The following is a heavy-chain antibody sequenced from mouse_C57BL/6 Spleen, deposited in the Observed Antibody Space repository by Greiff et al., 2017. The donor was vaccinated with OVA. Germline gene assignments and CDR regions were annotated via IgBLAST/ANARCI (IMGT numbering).Heavy chain of an antibody. CDR3: ARESPITTVVAIGDYDAMDY. V-gene: IGHV1-55*01. D-gene: IGHD1-1*01. J-gene: IGHJ4*01. CDR2: IYPGSGST. Sequence: QVQLQQPGAELVKPGASVKMSCKASGYTFTSYWITWVKQRPGQGLEWIGDIYPGSGSTNYNEKFKSKATLTVDTSSSTAYMQLSSLTSEDSAVYYCARESPITTVVAIGDYDAMDYWGQGTSVTVSS. CDR1: GYTFTSYW.